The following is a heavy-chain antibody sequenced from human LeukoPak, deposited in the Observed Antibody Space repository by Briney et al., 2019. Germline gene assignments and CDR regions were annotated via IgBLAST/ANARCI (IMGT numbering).Heavy chain of an antibody. D-gene: IGHD6-13*01. CDR1: SGSMTSYY. Sequence: SETLSLTCNVSSGSMTSYYWSWIRQPPGRGLEWIGYIFHTGTATYNPSLKSRFTMSVDTSQKQFSLKVTSVTAADMAVYYCASQVHWAAALDSWGQGTLVSVSS. V-gene: IGHV4-59*08. CDR2: IFHTGTA. J-gene: IGHJ4*02. CDR3: ASQVHWAAALDS.